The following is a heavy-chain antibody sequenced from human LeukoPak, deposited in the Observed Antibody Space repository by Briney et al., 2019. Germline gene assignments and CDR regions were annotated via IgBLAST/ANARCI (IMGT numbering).Heavy chain of an antibody. J-gene: IGHJ6*03. CDR3: ARRGSSGYRGIYYYYYYMDV. CDR2: IKQDGSEK. V-gene: IGHV3-7*01. Sequence: GGSLRLSCAASGFTFSSYWMSWVRQAPGKGLEWVANIKQDGSEKYYVDSVKGRFTISRDNAKNSLYLQMNSLRAEDTAAYYCARRGSSGYRGIYYYYYYMDVWGKGTTVTVSS. D-gene: IGHD6-19*01. CDR1: GFTFSSYW.